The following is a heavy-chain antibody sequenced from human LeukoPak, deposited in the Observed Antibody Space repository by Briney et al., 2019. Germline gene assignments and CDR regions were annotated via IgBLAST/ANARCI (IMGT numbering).Heavy chain of an antibody. V-gene: IGHV3-74*01. J-gene: IGHJ4*02. CDR2: MNEYSTTI. D-gene: IGHD1-14*01. Sequence: GGSLRLSCAVSGFPFNSFWMHWVRQAPGKGLAWVSDMNEYSTTIRYADSVKGRFTISRDNAKSILYLQMNNLRAEDTAMYFCARGGVNPVDHWGQGTLVTVSS. CDR3: ARGGVNPVDH. CDR1: GFPFNSFW.